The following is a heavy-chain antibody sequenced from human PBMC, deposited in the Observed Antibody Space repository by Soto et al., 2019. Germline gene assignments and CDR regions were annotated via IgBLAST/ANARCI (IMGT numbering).Heavy chain of an antibody. D-gene: IGHD6-13*01. CDR3: ARLPRIAAAGMWIYDS. J-gene: IGHJ5*01. CDR1: GGTFSSYT. CDR2: IIPILGIA. V-gene: IGHV1-69*02. Sequence: SVKVSCKASGGTFSSYTISWVRQAPGQGLEWMGRIIPILGIANYAQKFQGRVTITADKSTSTAYMELSSLRSEDTAVYYCARLPRIAAAGMWIYDSWGQGTLVTGSS.